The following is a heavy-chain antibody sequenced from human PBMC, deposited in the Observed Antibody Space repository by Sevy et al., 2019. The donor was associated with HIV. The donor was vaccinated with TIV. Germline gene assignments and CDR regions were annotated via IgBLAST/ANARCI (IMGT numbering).Heavy chain of an antibody. V-gene: IGHV3-53*01. D-gene: IGHD3-10*01. CDR1: GFTVNSDY. CDR3: ARHISFGELGSWFDP. Sequence: GGSLRLSCAASGFTVNSDYMSWVRQAPWKGLEWVSVVYSGGTTYYADSVKGRFTISRDNSKNILYLQMNSLRAEDTAVYYCARHISFGELGSWFDPWGQGTLVTVSS. J-gene: IGHJ5*02. CDR2: VYSGGTT.